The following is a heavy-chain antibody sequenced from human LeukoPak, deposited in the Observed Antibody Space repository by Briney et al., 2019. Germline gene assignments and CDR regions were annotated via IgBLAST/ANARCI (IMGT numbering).Heavy chain of an antibody. Sequence: GSLRLSCAVSGFSVSGYWMTWVRQAPGKGLEWVANIKQDGSEKNYVDSVKGRFTISRDNAENSLFLQMNSLRVEDTAVYYCAREWQGGIAAAGTRIEGDYWGQGTLVAVSS. CDR2: IKQDGSEK. J-gene: IGHJ4*02. D-gene: IGHD6-13*01. V-gene: IGHV3-7*01. CDR1: GFSVSGYW. CDR3: AREWQGGIAAAGTRIEGDY.